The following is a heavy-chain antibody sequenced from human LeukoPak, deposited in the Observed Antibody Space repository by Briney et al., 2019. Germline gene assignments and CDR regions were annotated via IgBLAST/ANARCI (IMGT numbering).Heavy chain of an antibody. V-gene: IGHV3-15*01. Sequence: GGSLRLSCAASGFTFSNAWMSWVRQAPGKGLEWVARIKSKTDGGTTDYAAPVKGRFTISRDDSKNTLYLQMNSLKTEDTAVYYCTTEQGQWLVLGYWGQGTLVTVSS. J-gene: IGHJ4*02. D-gene: IGHD6-19*01. CDR3: TTEQGQWLVLGY. CDR1: GFTFSNAW. CDR2: IKSKTDGGTT.